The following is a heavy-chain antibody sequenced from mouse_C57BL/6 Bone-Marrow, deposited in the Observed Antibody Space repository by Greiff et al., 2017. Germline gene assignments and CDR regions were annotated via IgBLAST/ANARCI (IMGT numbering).Heavy chain of an antibody. D-gene: IGHD1-1*01. CDR3: ARGVSYGSSYGY. V-gene: IGHV1-59*01. J-gene: IGHJ2*01. CDR2: IDPSDSYT. CDR1: GYTFTSYW. Sequence: VQLQQPGAELVRPGTSVKLSCKASGYTFTSYWMHWVQQRPGQGLEWIGVIDPSDSYTNYNQKFKGKATLTVDTSSSTAYMQLSSLTSEDSAVYYCARGVSYGSSYGYWGQGTTLTVSS.